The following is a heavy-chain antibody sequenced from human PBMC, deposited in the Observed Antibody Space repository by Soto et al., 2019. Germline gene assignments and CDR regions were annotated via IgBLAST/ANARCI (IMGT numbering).Heavy chain of an antibody. J-gene: IGHJ4*02. CDR3: ARDSDPRLAWGVIRDDFDY. Sequence: GGSLRLSCAASGFTFSSFTMHWVRQAPGKGLEWVGVISFDGNNHFYADSVKGRFSISRDNSRNTLYLQMNSLRLEDTAVFYCARDSDPRLAWGVIRDDFDYWGQGTLVTVSS. V-gene: IGHV3-30-3*01. CDR1: GFTFSSFT. D-gene: IGHD3-10*01. CDR2: ISFDGNNH.